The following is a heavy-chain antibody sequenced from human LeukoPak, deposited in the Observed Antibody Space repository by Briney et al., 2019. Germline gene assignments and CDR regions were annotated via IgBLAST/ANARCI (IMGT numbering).Heavy chain of an antibody. J-gene: IGHJ3*02. CDR2: ISSSGSTI. CDR3: AIRGATGGAFDI. D-gene: IGHD1-26*01. Sequence: GGSLRLSCAASGFTFSSYEMNWVRQAPGKGLEWVSYISSSGSTIYYADSVKGRFTISRDNAKNSLYLQMNSLRAEDTAVYYCAIRGATGGAFDIWGQGTMVTASS. CDR1: GFTFSSYE. V-gene: IGHV3-48*03.